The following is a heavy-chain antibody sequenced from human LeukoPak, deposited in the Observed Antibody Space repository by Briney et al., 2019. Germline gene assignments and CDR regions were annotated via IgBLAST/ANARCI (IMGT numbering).Heavy chain of an antibody. CDR2: IYHSGST. Sequence: SETLSLTCAVSGGSISSSNWWSWVRQPPGKGLEWIGEIYHSGSTNYNPSLKSRVTISVDKSKNQFSLKLSSVTAADTAVYYCARGGSSWYTKYYFDYWGQGTLVTVSS. J-gene: IGHJ4*02. D-gene: IGHD6-13*01. V-gene: IGHV4-4*02. CDR3: ARGGSSWYTKYYFDY. CDR1: GGSISSSNW.